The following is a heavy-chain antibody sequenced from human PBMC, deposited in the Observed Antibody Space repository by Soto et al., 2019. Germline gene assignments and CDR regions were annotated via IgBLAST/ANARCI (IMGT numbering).Heavy chain of an antibody. CDR1: GFTFDDYA. Sequence: GGSLRLSCAASGFTFDDYAMHWVRQAPGKGLEWVSGISWNSGSIGYADSVKGRFTISRDNAKNSLYLQMNSLRAEDTALYYCAKDMKSSGWSHAFDIWGQGTMVTVSS. D-gene: IGHD6-19*01. V-gene: IGHV3-9*01. J-gene: IGHJ3*02. CDR2: ISWNSGSI. CDR3: AKDMKSSGWSHAFDI.